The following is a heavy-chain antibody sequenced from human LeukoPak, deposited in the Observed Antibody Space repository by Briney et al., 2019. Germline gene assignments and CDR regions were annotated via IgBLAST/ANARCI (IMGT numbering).Heavy chain of an antibody. CDR2: ISSSGSTI. V-gene: IGHV3-48*03. CDR3: AKLGLVPGYYYYYMDV. J-gene: IGHJ6*03. CDR1: GFTFSSYE. D-gene: IGHD3/OR15-3a*01. Sequence: PGGSLRLSCAASGFTFSSYEMNWVRQAPGKGLEWVSYISSSGSTIYYADSVKGRFTISRDNAKNSLYLQMNSLRAEDTAVYYCAKLGLVPGYYYYYMDVWGKGTTVTVSS.